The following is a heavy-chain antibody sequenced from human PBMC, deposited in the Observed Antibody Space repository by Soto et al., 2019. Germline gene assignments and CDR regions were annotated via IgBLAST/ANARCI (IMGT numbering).Heavy chain of an antibody. J-gene: IGHJ4*02. D-gene: IGHD2-2*01. CDR1: GFTFSSYW. CDR2: ISGSGGST. Sequence: PGGSLRLSCAASGFTFSSYWMSWVRQAPGKGLEWVSDISGSGGSTYYADSVKGRFTISRDNSKNTLYLQMNSLRAEDAAVYYCAKDHPRVPAAMRATFDYWGQGTLVTVSS. V-gene: IGHV3-23*01. CDR3: AKDHPRVPAAMRATFDY.